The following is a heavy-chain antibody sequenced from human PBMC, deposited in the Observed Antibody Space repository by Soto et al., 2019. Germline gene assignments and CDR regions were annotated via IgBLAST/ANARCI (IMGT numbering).Heavy chain of an antibody. Sequence: ASVKVSCKASGYTFTSYGISWVRQAPGQGLEWMGWISAYNGNTNYAQKLQGRVTMTTDTSTSTAYMELRSLRSDDTAVYYCARDSGSYYYYYYGMDVWGQGTTVTVSS. CDR2: ISAYNGNT. V-gene: IGHV1-18*01. J-gene: IGHJ6*02. CDR1: GYTFTSYG. D-gene: IGHD1-26*01. CDR3: ARDSGSYYYYYYGMDV.